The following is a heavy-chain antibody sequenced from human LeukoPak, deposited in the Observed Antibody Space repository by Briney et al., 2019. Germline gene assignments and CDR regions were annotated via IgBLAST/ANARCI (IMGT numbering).Heavy chain of an antibody. CDR3: AKDISFAGSSGSFDY. CDR1: GFTFDDYA. V-gene: IGHV3-9*01. J-gene: IGHJ4*02. CDR2: ISWNSGSI. D-gene: IGHD3-22*01. Sequence: PGGSLRLSCAASGFTFDDYAMHWVRQAPGKGLEWVSGISWNSGSIGYADSVKGRFTISRDNAKNSLYLQMNSLRAEDTALYYCAKDISFAGSSGSFDYWGQGTLVTVSS.